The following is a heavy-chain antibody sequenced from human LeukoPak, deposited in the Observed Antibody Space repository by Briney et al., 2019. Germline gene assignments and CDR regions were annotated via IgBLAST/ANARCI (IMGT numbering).Heavy chain of an antibody. Sequence: ASRKPSCTTAGHTFTNYEDNWVRQATGQGLEWMGWMNPRSGSKVYAQKFQGRVIMTSDNSINTAYMELTSLTSDDTAVYCTKGLRADFWGQGTQVTVSS. J-gene: IGHJ4*02. CDR2: MNPRSGSK. CDR3: TKGLRADF. CDR1: GHTFTNYE. V-gene: IGHV1-8*01.